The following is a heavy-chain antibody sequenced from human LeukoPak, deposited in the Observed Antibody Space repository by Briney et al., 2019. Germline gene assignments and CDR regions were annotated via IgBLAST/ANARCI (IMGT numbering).Heavy chain of an antibody. CDR1: RFTFNNYG. J-gene: IGHJ4*02. CDR3: ARSPSSWLNYFDY. V-gene: IGHV3-30*02. Sequence: PGGSLRLSCAASRFTFNNYGMHWVRQAPGKGLEWLAFIRYDGSDKYYADSVKGRFTISRDNSKNTLYLQMNSLRAEDTAVYYCARSPSSWLNYFDYWGQGTLVTVSS. CDR2: IRYDGSDK. D-gene: IGHD6-13*01.